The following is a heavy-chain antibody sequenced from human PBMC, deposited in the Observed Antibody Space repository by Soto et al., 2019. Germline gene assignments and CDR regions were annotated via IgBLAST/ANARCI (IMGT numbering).Heavy chain of an antibody. CDR3: ATDREAHPPTYYYGMDV. J-gene: IGHJ6*02. D-gene: IGHD1-26*01. CDR1: GYTLTELS. Sequence: ASVKVSCKVSGYTLTELSMHWVRQAPGKGLEWMGGFDPEDGETIYAQKFQGRVTMTEDTSTDTAYMEPSSLRSEDTAVYYCATDREAHPPTYYYGMDVWGQGTTVTVSS. CDR2: FDPEDGET. V-gene: IGHV1-24*01.